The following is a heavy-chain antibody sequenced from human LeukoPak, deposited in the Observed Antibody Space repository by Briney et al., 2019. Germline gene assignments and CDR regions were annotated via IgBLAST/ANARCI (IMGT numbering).Heavy chain of an antibody. CDR2: IYPGDSDT. D-gene: IGHD3-22*01. Sequence: PGESLKISCKGSGYSFTSYWIGWVRQMPGKGLEWMEIIYPGDSDTRYSPSFQGQVTISADKSISTAYLQWSSLKASDTAMYYCARRGYDSSGIGWFDPWGQGTLVTVSS. J-gene: IGHJ5*02. CDR3: ARRGYDSSGIGWFDP. V-gene: IGHV5-51*01. CDR1: GYSFTSYW.